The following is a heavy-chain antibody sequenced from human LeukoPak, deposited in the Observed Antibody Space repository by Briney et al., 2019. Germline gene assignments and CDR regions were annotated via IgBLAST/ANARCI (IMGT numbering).Heavy chain of an antibody. CDR3: ARLALAGAFDY. CDR2: ISFDGSNK. J-gene: IGHJ4*02. Sequence: GGSLRLSWAASGFTFSNYAIHWVRQAPGKGLEWVAVISFDGSNKYYADSVKGRFTISRDNSKNTLYLQMNSLRSEDTAVYYCARLALAGAFDYWGQGTLVTVSS. V-gene: IGHV3-30*04. D-gene: IGHD6-19*01. CDR1: GFTFSNYA.